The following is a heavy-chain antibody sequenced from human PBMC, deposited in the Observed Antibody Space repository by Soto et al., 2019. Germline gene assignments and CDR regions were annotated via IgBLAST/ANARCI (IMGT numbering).Heavy chain of an antibody. CDR3: WRSSARYYYDRSGYYSPGDY. CDR1: GFTFSSYA. J-gene: IGHJ4*02. Sequence: QVQLVESGGGVVQPGRSLRLSCAASGFTFSSYAMHWVRQAPAKGLEWVAVISYDGSNNYYADTVKGRFTISRDNSKITLYLEMNSLRAGDTGVYYCWRSSARYYYDRSGYYSPGDYWGQGTVVTVSS. D-gene: IGHD3-22*01. V-gene: IGHV3-30-3*01. CDR2: ISYDGSNN.